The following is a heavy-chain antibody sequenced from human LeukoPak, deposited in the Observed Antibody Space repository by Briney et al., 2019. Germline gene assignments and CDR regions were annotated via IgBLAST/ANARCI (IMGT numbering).Heavy chain of an antibody. D-gene: IGHD6-19*01. Sequence: GGSLRLSCAASGFTFSSYGMHWVRQAPGKGLEWVAVIWYDGSNKYYADSVKGRFTISRDNAKNTLYLQMNSLRAEDTAVYYCAREVYSSGWSSFDYWGQGTLVTVSS. CDR2: IWYDGSNK. J-gene: IGHJ4*02. CDR1: GFTFSSYG. CDR3: AREVYSSGWSSFDY. V-gene: IGHV3-33*01.